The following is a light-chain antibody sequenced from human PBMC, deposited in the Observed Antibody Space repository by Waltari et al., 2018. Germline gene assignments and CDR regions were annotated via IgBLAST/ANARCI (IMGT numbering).Light chain of an antibody. V-gene: IGLV2-14*03. CDR3: SSYTSSTTGI. CDR1: SSDVGGHKF. Sequence: QSALTQPDSVSGSPGQSITISCTGTSSDVGGHKFVSWYQHHPGEAPKLSIFDVTNRPSGVSYRFSGSKSGNSASLTISGLQAEDEAYYYCSSYTSSTTGIFGGGTKLTVL. CDR2: DVT. J-gene: IGLJ2*01.